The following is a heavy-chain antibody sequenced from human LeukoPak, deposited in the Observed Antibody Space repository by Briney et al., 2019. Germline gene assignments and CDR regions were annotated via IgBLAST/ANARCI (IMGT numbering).Heavy chain of an antibody. D-gene: IGHD1-26*01. V-gene: IGHV6-1*01. CDR2: TYYRSKWYN. J-gene: IGHJ6*03. Sequence: SQTLSLPCAISGDSVSSNSAAWNWIRQSPSRGLEWLGRTYYRSKWYNDYAVSVKSRITINPDTSKNQFSLQLNSVTPEDTAVYYCARSIVGAIALGGYYYYMDVWGKGTTVTVSS. CDR3: ARSIVGAIALGGYYYYMDV. CDR1: GDSVSSNSAA.